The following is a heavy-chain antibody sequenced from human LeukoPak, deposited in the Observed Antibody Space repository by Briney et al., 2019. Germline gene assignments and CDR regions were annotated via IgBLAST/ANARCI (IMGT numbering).Heavy chain of an antibody. D-gene: IGHD3-10*01. Sequence: PGGSLRLSCAASLFTFSSYAMTWGRPAPGKGLEWVSTINPSGGDTYYADSVRGRFTISRDNSKKTLYLQIDSLRAEDTAVYYCAKAYNYGSGSYYSFFDNWGQGTLVTVSS. J-gene: IGHJ4*02. CDR2: INPSGGDT. CDR3: AKAYNYGSGSYYSFFDN. V-gene: IGHV3-23*01. CDR1: LFTFSSYA.